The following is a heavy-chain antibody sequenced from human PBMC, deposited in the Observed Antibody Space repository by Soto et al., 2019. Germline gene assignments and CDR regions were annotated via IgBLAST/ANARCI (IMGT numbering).Heavy chain of an antibody. CDR2: IYYSGST. D-gene: IGHD2-15*01. J-gene: IGHJ6*02. Sequence: TLSLTCTVSGGSISSYYWSWIRQPPGKGPEWIGYIYYSGSTNYNPSLKSRVTISVDTSKNQFSLKLSSVTAADTAVYYCARDESRYCSGGSCHHYYYYGMDVWGQGTTVTVSS. V-gene: IGHV4-59*12. CDR1: GGSISSYY. CDR3: ARDESRYCSGGSCHHYYYYGMDV.